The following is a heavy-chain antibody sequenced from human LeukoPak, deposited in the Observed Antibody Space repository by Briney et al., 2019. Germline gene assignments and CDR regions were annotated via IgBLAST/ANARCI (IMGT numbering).Heavy chain of an antibody. V-gene: IGHV1-69*04. J-gene: IGHJ4*02. CDR3: ARDPRGYDGDY. Sequence: VASVNVSYKASGGTFSSYAISWVRQAPGQGLEWMGRIIPILGIANYAQKFQGRVTITADKSTSTAYMELSSLRSEDTAVYYCARDPRGYDGDYWGQGTLVTVFS. D-gene: IGHD5-12*01. CDR2: IIPILGIA. CDR1: GGTFSSYA.